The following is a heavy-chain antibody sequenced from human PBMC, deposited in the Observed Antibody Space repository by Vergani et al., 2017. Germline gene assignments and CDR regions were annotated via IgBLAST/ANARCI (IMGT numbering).Heavy chain of an antibody. CDR2: ISYDGTQK. V-gene: IGHV3-30*03. J-gene: IGHJ1*01. CDR3: ATKSCGTPGCQIGYFRE. Sequence: QVHLVESGGGVVQPGRSLRLSCVVSGFTSSYYGMHWVRQAPGKGLEWVAVISYDGTQKYYAASVKGRFTISRDNSKSTIYLQMNSLRTEDTAVYYCATKSCGTPGCQIGYFREWGQGTLVTVSS. CDR1: GFTSSYYG. D-gene: IGHD1-1*01.